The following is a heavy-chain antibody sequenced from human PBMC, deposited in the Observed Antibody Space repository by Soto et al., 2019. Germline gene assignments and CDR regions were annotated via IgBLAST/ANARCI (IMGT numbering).Heavy chain of an antibody. CDR3: AKDTIFGVEPYWFDP. CDR1: GFTFSSYA. CDR2: ISGSGGST. J-gene: IGHJ5*02. D-gene: IGHD3-3*01. V-gene: IGHV3-23*01. Sequence: PGGSLRLSCAASGFTFSSYAMSWVRQAPGKGLEWVSAISGSGGSTYYADSVKGRFTISRDNSKNTLYLQMNSLRAEDTAVYYSAKDTIFGVEPYWFDPWGQGTLVTVSS.